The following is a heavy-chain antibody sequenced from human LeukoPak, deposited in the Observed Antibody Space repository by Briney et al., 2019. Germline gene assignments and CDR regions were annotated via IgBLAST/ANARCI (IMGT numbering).Heavy chain of an antibody. CDR2: IYYSGNT. CDR1: GGSISSSDYY. CDR3: ARDLASMVRGVIKGGRYYFDY. Sequence: PSGTLSLTCSVSGGSISSSDYYWGWIRQPPGKGLEWIGSIYYSGNTFHNPSLKSRVTISVDTSKNQFSLKLSSVTAADTAVYYCARDLASMVRGVIKGGRYYFDYWGQGTLVTVSS. D-gene: IGHD3-10*01. V-gene: IGHV4-39*07. J-gene: IGHJ4*02.